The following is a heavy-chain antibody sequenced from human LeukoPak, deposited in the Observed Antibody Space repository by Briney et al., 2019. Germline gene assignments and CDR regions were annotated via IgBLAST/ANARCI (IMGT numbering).Heavy chain of an antibody. V-gene: IGHV3-23*01. Sequence: GGSLRLSCAASGSTFSSYAMSWVRQAPGKGLEWVSAISGSGGSTYYADSVKGRFTISRDNSKNTLYLQMNSLRAEDTAVYYCAKTPPYYYDSSGLDYWGQGTLVTVSS. CDR1: GSTFSSYA. D-gene: IGHD3-22*01. CDR2: ISGSGGST. J-gene: IGHJ4*02. CDR3: AKTPPYYYDSSGLDY.